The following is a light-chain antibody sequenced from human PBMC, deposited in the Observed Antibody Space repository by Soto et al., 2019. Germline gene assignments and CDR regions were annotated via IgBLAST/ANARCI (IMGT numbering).Light chain of an antibody. CDR2: DAS. J-gene: IGKJ1*01. CDR1: ESIRTW. V-gene: IGKV1-5*01. Sequence: DIQMTQSPSTLSASIGDRVTITCRASESIRTWLAWYQHKPGKAPKFLIYDASTLESGVPSRFCGSGSGTEFTLTISSLQPDDFATYYCQQYNNYPRTFGQGTKVEVK. CDR3: QQYNNYPRT.